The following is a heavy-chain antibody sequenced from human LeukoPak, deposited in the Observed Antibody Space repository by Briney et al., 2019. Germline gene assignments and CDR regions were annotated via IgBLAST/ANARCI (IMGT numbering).Heavy chain of an antibody. CDR2: ISWNSGSI. V-gene: IGHV3-9*01. CDR1: VFTFDDYA. Sequence: GGSLRLSCPASVFTFDDYAMHWVRQAPGKGLQWVSGISWNSGSIGYGDSVKGRFTISRDNAKNSLYLQMNSLRAEDTALYYCAKDIGSSYPGFRFDYWGQGTLVTVSS. D-gene: IGHD3-22*01. J-gene: IGHJ4*02. CDR3: AKDIGSSYPGFRFDY.